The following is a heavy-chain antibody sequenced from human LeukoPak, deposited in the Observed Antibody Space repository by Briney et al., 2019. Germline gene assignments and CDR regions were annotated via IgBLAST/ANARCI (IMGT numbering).Heavy chain of an antibody. D-gene: IGHD3-22*01. CDR1: GGAFSSYA. Sequence: SVKVSCKASGGAFSSYAISWVRQAPGQGLEWMGGIIPIFGTANYAQKFQGRVTITTDESTSTAYMELSSLRSEDTAVYYCAIYDSSGSFYGWFDPWGQGTLVTVSS. J-gene: IGHJ5*02. CDR3: AIYDSSGSFYGWFDP. V-gene: IGHV1-69*05. CDR2: IIPIFGTA.